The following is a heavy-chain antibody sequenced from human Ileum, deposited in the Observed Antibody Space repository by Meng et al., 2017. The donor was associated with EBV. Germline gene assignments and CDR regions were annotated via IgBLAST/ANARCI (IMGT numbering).Heavy chain of an antibody. D-gene: IGHD1-26*01. CDR3: AGDPHSGSPH. CDR2: MSYSGST. CDR1: GGSVSSAHSF. V-gene: IGHV4-61*01. Sequence: QVQRQVPGPGLVKPSETLSLTCTVSGGSVSSAHSFWTWIRQPPGKGLEWIGYMSYSGSTNYSPPLESRVTISVDTSKNQFSLKLSSVTAADTAVYYCAGDPHSGSPHWGQGTLVTVSS. J-gene: IGHJ4*02.